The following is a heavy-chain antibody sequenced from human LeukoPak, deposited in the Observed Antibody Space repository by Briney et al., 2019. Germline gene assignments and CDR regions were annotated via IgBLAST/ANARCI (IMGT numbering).Heavy chain of an antibody. J-gene: IGHJ4*02. Sequence: SETLSLTCAVSGYSISSGYYWGWIRQPPGKGLEWIGSIYHSGSTYYNPSLKSRVTISVDTSKNRFSLKLSSVTAADTAVYYCARMTRRLFDYWGQGTLVTVSS. D-gene: IGHD6-25*01. CDR1: GYSISSGYY. V-gene: IGHV4-38-2*01. CDR2: IYHSGST. CDR3: ARMTRRLFDY.